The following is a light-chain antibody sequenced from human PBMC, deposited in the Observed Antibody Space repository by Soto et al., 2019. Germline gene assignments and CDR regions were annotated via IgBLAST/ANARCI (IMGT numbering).Light chain of an antibody. J-gene: IGKJ1*01. CDR1: QGIRND. V-gene: IGKV1-6*01. CDR2: AAS. Sequence: AIQITQSPSSLSSSVRERFTITCRASQGIRNDLGWYQQKPGKAPKLLIYAASSLQSGVPSRFSGSGSGTEFTLTISSLQPDDFATYYCQQYHTYSWTFGQGTKVDIK. CDR3: QQYHTYSWT.